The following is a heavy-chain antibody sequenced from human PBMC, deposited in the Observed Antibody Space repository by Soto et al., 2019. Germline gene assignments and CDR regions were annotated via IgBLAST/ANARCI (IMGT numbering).Heavy chain of an antibody. CDR2: IYPGDSDT. V-gene: IGHV5-51*01. D-gene: IGHD6-6*01. Sequence: GESLKISCKGSGYSFTSYWIGWVRQMPGKGLEWMGIIYPGDSDTRYSPSFQGQVTISADKSISTAYLQWSSLKASDTAMYYCARHYRRAARLVGSGALGYWGQGTLVTVS. J-gene: IGHJ4*02. CDR1: GYSFTSYW. CDR3: ARHYRRAARLVGSGALGY.